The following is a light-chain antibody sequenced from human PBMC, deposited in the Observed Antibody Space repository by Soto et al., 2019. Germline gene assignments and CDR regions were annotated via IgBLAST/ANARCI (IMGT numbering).Light chain of an antibody. Sequence: QLVLTQPPSASGTPGQRVTISCSGSSSNIGSNTVNWYQQLPGTAPKLLIYSNNQRPSGVPDRFSGSKSGTSASLAISGLQSEDEADYDCAAWDDSLNGRGVFGGGTKLTVL. J-gene: IGLJ2*01. CDR2: SNN. CDR3: AAWDDSLNGRGV. V-gene: IGLV1-44*01. CDR1: SSNIGSNT.